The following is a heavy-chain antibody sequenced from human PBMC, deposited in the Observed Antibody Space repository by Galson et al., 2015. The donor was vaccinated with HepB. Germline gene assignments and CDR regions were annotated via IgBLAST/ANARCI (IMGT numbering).Heavy chain of an antibody. J-gene: IGHJ4*02. V-gene: IGHV3-30*02. CDR2: IRYDGSNK. CDR1: GFTFSSYG. Sequence: SLRLSCAASGFTFSSYGMHWVRQAPGKGLEWVAFIRYDGSNKYYADSVKGRFTISRDNSKNTLYLQMNSLRAEDTAVYYCAKNYGSGSTPPCLDYWGQGTLVTVSS. D-gene: IGHD3-10*01. CDR3: AKNYGSGSTPPCLDY.